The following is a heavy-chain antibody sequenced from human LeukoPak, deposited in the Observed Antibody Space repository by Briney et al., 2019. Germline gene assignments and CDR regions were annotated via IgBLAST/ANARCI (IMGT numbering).Heavy chain of an antibody. CDR2: IGTAGDT. CDR3: ARAAHYDILTGIDP. CDR1: GFTFSRYD. V-gene: IGHV3-13*01. Sequence: GGSLRLSCVASGFTFSRYDMHWVRQATGKGLEWVSAIGTAGDTYYPGSVKGRFTISRENAKNSLYLQMNSLRVGDTAVYYCARAAHYDILTGIDPWGQGTLATVSS. D-gene: IGHD3-9*01. J-gene: IGHJ5*02.